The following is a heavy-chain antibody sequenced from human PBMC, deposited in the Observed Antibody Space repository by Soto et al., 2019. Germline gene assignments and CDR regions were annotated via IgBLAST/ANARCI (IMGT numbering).Heavy chain of an antibody. D-gene: IGHD3-9*01. J-gene: IGHJ6*02. CDR2: INHSGST. CDR1: GGSFSGYY. Sequence: SETLSLTCAGYGGSFSGYYWSWIRQHPGKGLEWIGEINHSGSTNYNPSLKSRVTISVDTSKNQFSLKLSSVTAADTAVYYCARGGLRYFDWSSAFYYYYGMDVWGQGTTVTVSS. V-gene: IGHV4-34*01. CDR3: ARGGLRYFDWSSAFYYYYGMDV.